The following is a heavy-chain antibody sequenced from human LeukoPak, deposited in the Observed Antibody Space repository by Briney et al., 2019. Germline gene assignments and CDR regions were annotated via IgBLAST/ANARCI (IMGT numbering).Heavy chain of an antibody. CDR2: ISHSGST. CDR1: GGTFSGYY. Sequence: PSETLSLTCAVSGGTFSGYYWSWIRQPPGKGLEWIGEISHSGSTSYNPSLKSRVTISVDTSKSQFSPKLSSVTAADTAVYYCARVGSSWTKAYYFDYWGQGTLVTVSS. J-gene: IGHJ4*02. V-gene: IGHV4-34*01. D-gene: IGHD6-13*01. CDR3: ARVGSSWTKAYYFDY.